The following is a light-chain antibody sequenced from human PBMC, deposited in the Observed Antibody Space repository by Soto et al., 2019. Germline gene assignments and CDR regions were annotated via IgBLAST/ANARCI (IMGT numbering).Light chain of an antibody. V-gene: IGLV1-40*01. CDR1: SSNIGAGYD. J-gene: IGLJ2*01. Sequence: QAVVTQPPSVSGAPGQRVTISCTGSSSNIGAGYDVHWYRQLPGTAPKLLIYGNSNRPSGVPDRFSGSKSGTSASLAITGLQAEDEADYYCQSYDNGLSGVVFGGGTQLTVL. CDR3: QSYDNGLSGVV. CDR2: GNS.